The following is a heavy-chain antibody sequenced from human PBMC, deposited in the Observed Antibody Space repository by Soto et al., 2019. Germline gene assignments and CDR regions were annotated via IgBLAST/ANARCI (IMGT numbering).Heavy chain of an antibody. Sequence: ASVKVSCKASGGTFSSYAISWVRQAPGQGLEWMGGIIPIFGTANYAQKFQGRVTITAEESTSTAYMELSSLRSEDTAVYYCARGPMVRGISYGMDVWGQGTTVTVSS. J-gene: IGHJ6*02. CDR3: ARGPMVRGISYGMDV. V-gene: IGHV1-69*13. CDR2: IIPIFGTA. CDR1: GGTFSSYA. D-gene: IGHD3-10*01.